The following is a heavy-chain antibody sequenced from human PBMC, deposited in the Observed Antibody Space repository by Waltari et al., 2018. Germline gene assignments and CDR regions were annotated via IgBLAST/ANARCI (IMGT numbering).Heavy chain of an antibody. Sequence: EVQLVESGGGVVRPGGSLRLSCAASGFTFDDCGMTWVRHAPGKGLEGVSGINWNGGSTGYADSVKGRFTISRDNAKNSLYLQMNSLRAEDTALYYCARDLRIYCSSTSCYSFDYWGQGTLVTVSS. J-gene: IGHJ4*02. V-gene: IGHV3-20*04. D-gene: IGHD2-2*01. CDR3: ARDLRIYCSSTSCYSFDY. CDR1: GFTFDDCG. CDR2: INWNGGST.